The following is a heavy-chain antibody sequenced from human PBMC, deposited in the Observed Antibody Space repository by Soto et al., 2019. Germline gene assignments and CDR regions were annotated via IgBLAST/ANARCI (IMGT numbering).Heavy chain of an antibody. CDR2: IRSKANSYAT. CDR3: LDYDFWSGHHGSWFDP. D-gene: IGHD3-3*01. CDR1: CFTFSGSA. V-gene: IGHV3-73*01. J-gene: IGHJ5*02. Sequence: VGSLRLSCAASCFTFSGSAMHWVRQASGKGLEWVGRIRSKANSYATAYAASVKGRFTISRDDSKNTAYLQMNSLKTEDTAVYYCLDYDFWSGHHGSWFDPWGQGTLVTVSS.